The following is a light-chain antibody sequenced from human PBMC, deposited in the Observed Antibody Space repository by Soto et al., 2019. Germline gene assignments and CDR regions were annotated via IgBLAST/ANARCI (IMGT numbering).Light chain of an antibody. CDR2: EVN. V-gene: IGLV2-8*01. J-gene: IGLJ1*01. Sequence: QSALTQPPSASGSPGQSVTISCTGTNSDVGRYNYVSWYQQRPGKVPKLMVYEVNKRPSGVPDRFSGSKSGNTASLTVSGLQTEDEADYYCTSYAGGNNVFGTGTKLTVL. CDR3: TSYAGGNNV. CDR1: NSDVGRYNY.